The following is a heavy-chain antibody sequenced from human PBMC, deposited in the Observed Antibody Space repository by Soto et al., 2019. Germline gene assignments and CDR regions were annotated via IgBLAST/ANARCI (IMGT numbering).Heavy chain of an antibody. Sequence: PGGSLRLSCAASGFTFSSYAMSWVRQAPGKGLEWVSAISGSGGSTYYADSVKGRFTISRDNSKNTLYLQMNSLRAEDTAVYYCATPPGRYCSGGSCPFDYWGQGTLVTVSS. D-gene: IGHD2-15*01. V-gene: IGHV3-23*01. CDR1: GFTFSSYA. CDR3: ATPPGRYCSGGSCPFDY. J-gene: IGHJ4*02. CDR2: ISGSGGST.